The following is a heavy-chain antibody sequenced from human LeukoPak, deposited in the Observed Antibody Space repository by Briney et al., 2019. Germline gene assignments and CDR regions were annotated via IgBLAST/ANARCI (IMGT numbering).Heavy chain of an antibody. CDR1: CGSISSSSYY. J-gene: IGHJ4*02. V-gene: IGHV4-39*01. CDR2: IYYSGST. CDR3: ARHGGIAVAGTRVDY. Sequence: PSETLSLTCTVSCGSISSSSYYWGWIRQPPGKGLEWIGSIYYSGSTYYNPSLKSRVTISVDTSKNQFSLKLSSVTAADTAVYYCARHGGIAVAGTRVDYWGQGTLVTVSS. D-gene: IGHD6-19*01.